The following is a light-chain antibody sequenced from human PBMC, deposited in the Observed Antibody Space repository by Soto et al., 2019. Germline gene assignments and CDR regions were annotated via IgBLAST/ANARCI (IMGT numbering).Light chain of an antibody. CDR1: SSDVGAYNS. Sequence: QSVLAQPASVSGSPGQSITISCTGTSSDVGAYNSVSWYQQHPHRAPQVIIYKGTQRPSGVSNRFSGSTSGNAASLTISALHTDDEADYFCCSSAPGSTYVCGTGTKVTVL. J-gene: IGLJ1*01. CDR2: KGT. V-gene: IGLV2-23*01. CDR3: CSSAPGSTYV.